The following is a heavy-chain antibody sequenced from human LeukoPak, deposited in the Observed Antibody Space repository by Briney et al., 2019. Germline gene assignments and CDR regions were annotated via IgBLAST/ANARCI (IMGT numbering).Heavy chain of an antibody. V-gene: IGHV3-48*03. CDR2: ISSSGSTI. Sequence: GGSLRLSCAASGFTFSSYEMNWVRQAPGKGPEWVSYISSSGSTIYYADSVKGRFTISRDNAKNTLYLQMNSLRAEDRAVYYCARGRNYYNTSRSPLNWFDPWGQGTLVTVSS. J-gene: IGHJ5*02. CDR3: ARGRNYYNTSRSPLNWFDP. D-gene: IGHD3-22*01. CDR1: GFTFSSYE.